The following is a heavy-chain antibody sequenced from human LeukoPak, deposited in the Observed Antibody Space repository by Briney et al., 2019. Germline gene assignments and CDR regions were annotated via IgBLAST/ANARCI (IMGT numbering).Heavy chain of an antibody. J-gene: IGHJ4*02. V-gene: IGHV3-33*01. CDR3: ARDRMPYSSGFPPY. CDR1: GFTFSAYG. D-gene: IGHD6-19*01. CDR2: IWYDGSNK. Sequence: GRSLRLSCAASGFTFSAYGMHWVRQAPGKGLEWVAVIWYDGSNKYHADSVEGRFTISRDSSKNTPYLQMNSLRAEDTAVYYCARDRMPYSSGFPPYWGQGTLVTVSS.